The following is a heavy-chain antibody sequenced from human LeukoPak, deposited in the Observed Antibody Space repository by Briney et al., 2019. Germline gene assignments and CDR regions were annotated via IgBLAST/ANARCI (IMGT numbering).Heavy chain of an antibody. CDR1: GYIFTSYY. J-gene: IGHJ4*02. Sequence: ALVKVSCKASGYIFTSYYMHWVRQAPGQGLEWMGWMNPDNGNTGFAQNFQGRVTMTRNISISTAYMALSSLRSGDTAVYYCARGHVLVPAATDYWGQGTLVTVSS. CDR2: MNPDNGNT. CDR3: ARGHVLVPAATDY. V-gene: IGHV1-8*02. D-gene: IGHD2-2*01.